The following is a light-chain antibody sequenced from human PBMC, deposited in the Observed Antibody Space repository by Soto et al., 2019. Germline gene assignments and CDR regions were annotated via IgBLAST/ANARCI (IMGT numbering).Light chain of an antibody. CDR2: GAS. V-gene: IGKV3-20*01. J-gene: IGKJ4*01. CDR3: QQYGSSPLGT. Sequence: EIVLTQSPGTLSLSPGERATLSCRASQSVATKYLAWYQQKPGQAPRLLIYGASNRASGIPDRFSGSGSGTDFTLTISRLEPEDFAVYYCQQYGSSPLGTFGGGTKVDIK. CDR1: QSVATKY.